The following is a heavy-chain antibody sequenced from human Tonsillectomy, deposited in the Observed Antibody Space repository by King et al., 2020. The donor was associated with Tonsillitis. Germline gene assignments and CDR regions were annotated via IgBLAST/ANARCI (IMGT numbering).Heavy chain of an antibody. J-gene: IGHJ4*02. V-gene: IGHV4-59*11. CDR1: GGYSSRHY. D-gene: IGHD2-2*01. CDR2: IYYTGNT. Sequence: RRQGSGRGLVKPSETRSLACTVCGGYSSRHYWSWIRQPPGKGLEWIGYIYYTGNTNYNPSLKSRVTVSLDTSKSQFSLRLSSVTAADTAVYYCAREFCNSTSCYSFDFWGQGTLVTVSS. CDR3: AREFCNSTSCYSFDF.